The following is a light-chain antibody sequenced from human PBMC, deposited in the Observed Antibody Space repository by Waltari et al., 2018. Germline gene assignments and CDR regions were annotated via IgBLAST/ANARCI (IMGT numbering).Light chain of an antibody. CDR2: EVN. CDR1: SSDIGGYNY. J-gene: IGLJ2*01. V-gene: IGLV2-11*01. CDR3: SSYAGAKI. Sequence: QAALTQPRSVSGSPGQSVTISCTGTSSDIGGYNYVSWFQQHPGTAPKLMIYEVNKRPSGVSDRFSGSKSGNTASLTISGLQAEDEADYYCSSYAGAKIFGGGTRLTVL.